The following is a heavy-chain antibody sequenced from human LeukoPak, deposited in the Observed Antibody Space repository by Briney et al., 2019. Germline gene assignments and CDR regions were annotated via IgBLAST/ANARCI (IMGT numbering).Heavy chain of an antibody. CDR2: IYYSGST. Sequence: SETLSLTCTVSGGSITSDSYYWGWLRQPPGKGLEWIGTIYYSGSTYYNPSLKSRVTISVDTSKNQFSLKLSSVTAADTAVYYCARGTAVPKAYYFDYWGQGTLVTVSS. CDR3: ARGTAVPKAYYFDY. D-gene: IGHD3-10*01. V-gene: IGHV4-39*01. J-gene: IGHJ4*02. CDR1: GGSITSDSYY.